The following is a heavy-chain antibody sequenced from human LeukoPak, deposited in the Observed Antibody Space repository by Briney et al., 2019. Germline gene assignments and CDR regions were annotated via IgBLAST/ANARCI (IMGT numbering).Heavy chain of an antibody. J-gene: IGHJ4*02. D-gene: IGHD3-22*01. CDR2: ISVNGGGE. CDR1: AFTFSSYA. V-gene: IGHV3-23*01. CDR3: AKDLKAYYYDTSDY. Sequence: RGSLRLSCAASAFTFSSYAMSWVRQAPGKGLEWVSSISVNGGGEYYADSVKGRFTISTDNSKNTLYLQMYSLRAEDTALYYCAKDLKAYYYDTSDYWGQGTLVTVSS.